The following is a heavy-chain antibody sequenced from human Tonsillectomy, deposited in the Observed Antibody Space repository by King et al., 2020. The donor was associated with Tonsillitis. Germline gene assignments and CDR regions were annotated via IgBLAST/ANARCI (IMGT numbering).Heavy chain of an antibody. V-gene: IGHV3-15*01. J-gene: IGHJ6*03. CDR3: TPDVNSYGPAYYYYSYMAV. D-gene: IGHD5-18*01. CDR1: GFTFRNAW. CDR2: IKSKTDGGTT. Sequence: VQLVESGGGLVQPGGSLRLSCAASGFTFRNAWMSWVRQAPGKGLEWVGRIKSKTDGGTTDYAAPVKGRFTISRDDSKNTLYLQMNSLKTEDTAVYYCTPDVNSYGPAYYYYSYMAVWGKGTTVTVSS.